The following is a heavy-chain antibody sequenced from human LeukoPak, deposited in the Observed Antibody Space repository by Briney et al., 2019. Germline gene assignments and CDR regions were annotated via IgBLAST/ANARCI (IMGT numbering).Heavy chain of an antibody. V-gene: IGHV3-74*01. CDR3: ARVGTVTTLGYFDL. D-gene: IGHD4-11*01. J-gene: IGHJ2*01. CDR1: GFTFSSYW. CDR2: INTDGSST. Sequence: PGGSLRLSCAASGFTFSSYWMHWVRQAPGKGLVWVSRINTDGSSTSYADSAKGRFTISRDNAKNTLYLQMNSLRAEDTAVYYCARVGTVTTLGYFDLWGRGTLVTVSS.